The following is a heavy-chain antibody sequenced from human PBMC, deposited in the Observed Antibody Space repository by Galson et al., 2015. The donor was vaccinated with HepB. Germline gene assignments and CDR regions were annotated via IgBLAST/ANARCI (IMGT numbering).Heavy chain of an antibody. V-gene: IGHV3-23*01. CDR1: GFTFSSYA. CDR3: AKDVAVGWFGELLSYWYFGL. D-gene: IGHD3-10*01. J-gene: IGHJ2*01. Sequence: SLRLSCAASGFTFSSYAMSWVRQAPGKGLEWVSAISGSGGSTYYADSVKGRFTISRDNSKNTLYLQMNSLRAGDTAVYYCAKDVAVGWFGELLSYWYFGLWGRGTLVTVSS. CDR2: ISGSGGST.